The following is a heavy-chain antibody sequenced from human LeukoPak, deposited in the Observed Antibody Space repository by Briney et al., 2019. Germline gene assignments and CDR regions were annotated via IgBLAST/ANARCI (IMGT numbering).Heavy chain of an antibody. V-gene: IGHV4-59*01. J-gene: IGHJ5*02. CDR3: AAYGSGSYFRKLGFDP. CDR2: IYYSGST. CDR1: GGSISSYY. Sequence: SETLSLTCTVSGGSISSYYWSWIRRPPGKGLEWIGYIYYSGSTNYNPSLKSRVTISVDTSKNQFSLKLSSVTAADTAVYYCAAYGSGSYFRKLGFDPWGQGTLVTVSS. D-gene: IGHD3-10*01.